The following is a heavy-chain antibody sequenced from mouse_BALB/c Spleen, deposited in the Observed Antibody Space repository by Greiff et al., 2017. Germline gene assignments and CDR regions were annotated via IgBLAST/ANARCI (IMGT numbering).Heavy chain of an antibody. J-gene: IGHJ2*01. CDR1: GFAFSSYD. CDR2: ISSGGGST. V-gene: IGHV5-12-1*01. Sequence: DVKLQESGGGLVKPGGSLKLSCAASGFAFSSYDMSWVRQTPGKRLEWVAYISSGGGSTYYPDTVKGRFTISRDNAKNTLYLQMSSLKSEDTAMYYCARLYYGYYFDYWGQGTTLTVSS. CDR3: ARLYYGYYFDY. D-gene: IGHD1-2*01.